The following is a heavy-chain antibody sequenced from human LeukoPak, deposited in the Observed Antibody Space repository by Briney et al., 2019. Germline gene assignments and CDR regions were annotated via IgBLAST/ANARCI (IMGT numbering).Heavy chain of an antibody. CDR1: GGSISSGGYY. CDR2: IYYSGST. J-gene: IGHJ4*02. Sequence: PSQTLSLTCTVSGGSISSGGYYWSWIRQHPGKGLEWIGYIYYSGSTYYNPSLKSRVTISVDTSKNQFSLKLSSVTAADTAVYYCARLGGRLSSNFDFWGQGTLVTVSS. D-gene: IGHD3-16*01. V-gene: IGHV4-31*03. CDR3: ARLGGRLSSNFDF.